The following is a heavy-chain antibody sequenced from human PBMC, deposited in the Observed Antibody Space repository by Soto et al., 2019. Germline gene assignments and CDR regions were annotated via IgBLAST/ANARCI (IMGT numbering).Heavy chain of an antibody. J-gene: IGHJ4*02. CDR3: ARWRTTGGLDG. V-gene: IGHV3-30*19. D-gene: IGHD3-16*01. CDR2: TSDDGSNT. CDR1: GFTFRSFV. Sequence: QVQLVESGGGVVQPGTSLRLSCVGSGFTFRSFVIHWVRQAPGKGLEWVALTSDDGSNTYYDDSVKGRFTISRDNSSNTVDLQMDSLRLEDTALYYCARWRTTGGLDGWGQGTLVSVSS.